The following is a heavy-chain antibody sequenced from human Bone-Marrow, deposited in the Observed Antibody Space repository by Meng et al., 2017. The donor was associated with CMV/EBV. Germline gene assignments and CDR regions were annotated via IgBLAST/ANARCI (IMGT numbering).Heavy chain of an antibody. D-gene: IGHD1-26*01. CDR1: GITFSDAW. J-gene: IGHJ4*02. CDR2: IKSNTDGVTT. Sequence: GGSLRLSCTASGITFSDAWMSWVRQAPGKGLEWVGHIKSNTDGVTTDYAAPVKGRFAISIDDSKTTLYLQMNSLKTEDTGVYYCTPDPGTYYRVVGYFDYWGQGALVTVSS. V-gene: IGHV3-15*01. CDR3: TPDPGTYYRVVGYFDY.